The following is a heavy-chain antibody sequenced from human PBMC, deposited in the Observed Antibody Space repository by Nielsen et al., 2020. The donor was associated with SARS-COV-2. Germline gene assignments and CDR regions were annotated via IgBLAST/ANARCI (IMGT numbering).Heavy chain of an antibody. CDR3: ARELSAFLAVSGGDYFDY. D-gene: IGHD6-19*01. V-gene: IGHV1-2*06. J-gene: IGHJ4*02. Sequence: ASVKVSCKASGYTFTGYYMHWVRQAPGQGLEWMGRINPNSGVTNYAQKFQGRVTMTRDTSITTTYLELRRLTSDDTAVYYCARELSAFLAVSGGDYFDYWGQGTLVPVSS. CDR1: GYTFTGYY. CDR2: INPNSGVT.